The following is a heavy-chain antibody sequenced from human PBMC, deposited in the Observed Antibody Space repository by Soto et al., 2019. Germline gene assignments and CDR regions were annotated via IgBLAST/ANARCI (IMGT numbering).Heavy chain of an antibody. J-gene: IGHJ4*02. CDR3: TRRLSAADTT. Sequence: SGGSLRLSCAASGFTFSSYWMHWVRQAPGKGLMWVSHINTDGSTTNYADSVKGRFTISRDNAKNTVYLQMNSLRAEDTAVYYCTRRLSAADTTWGQGTLVTVSS. CDR2: INTDGSTT. CDR1: GFTFSSYW. D-gene: IGHD6-13*01. V-gene: IGHV3-74*01.